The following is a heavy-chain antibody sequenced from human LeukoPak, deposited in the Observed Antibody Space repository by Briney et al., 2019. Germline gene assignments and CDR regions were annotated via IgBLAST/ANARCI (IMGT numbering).Heavy chain of an antibody. J-gene: IGHJ4*02. CDR2: TRNKANSYTT. Sequence: PGGSLRLSCAASGFTFSDHYMDWVRQAPGKGLEWVGRTRNKANSYTTEYAASVKGRFTISRDDSKNSLYLQMNSLKTEDTAVYYCAREGESGSYYDYWGQGTLVTVSS. V-gene: IGHV3-72*01. CDR3: AREGESGSYYDY. D-gene: IGHD1-26*01. CDR1: GFTFSDHY.